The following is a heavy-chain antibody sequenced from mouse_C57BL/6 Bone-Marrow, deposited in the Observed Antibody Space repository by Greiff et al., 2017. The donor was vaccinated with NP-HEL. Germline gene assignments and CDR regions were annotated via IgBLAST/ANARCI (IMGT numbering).Heavy chain of an antibody. D-gene: IGHD2-4*01. CDR3: ARSTMIPYYFDY. V-gene: IGHV1-69*01. CDR2: IDPSDSYT. Sequence: QVQLQQPGAELVMPGASVKLSCKASGYTFTSYWMHWVKQRPGQGLEWIGEIDPSDSYTNYNQKFKGKSTLTVDKSSSTAYMQLSSLTSEDSAVYYCARSTMIPYYFDYWGQGTTLTVSS. CDR1: GYTFTSYW. J-gene: IGHJ2*01.